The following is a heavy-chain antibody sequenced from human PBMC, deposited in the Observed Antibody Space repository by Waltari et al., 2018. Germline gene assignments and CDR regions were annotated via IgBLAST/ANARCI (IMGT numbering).Heavy chain of an antibody. D-gene: IGHD3-9*01. CDR1: GYTFTSYG. CDR2: ISAYNGNT. Sequence: QVQLVQSGAEVKKPGASVKVSCKASGYTFTSYGISWVRQAPGQGLEWMGWISAYNGNTNYAQQLQGSVTMTTDTSTSTAYMELGSLRADDTAVYYCAGEVEVVRYFDWLLSLDYWGQGTLVTVSS. CDR3: AGEVEVVRYFDWLLSLDY. V-gene: IGHV1-18*01. J-gene: IGHJ4*02.